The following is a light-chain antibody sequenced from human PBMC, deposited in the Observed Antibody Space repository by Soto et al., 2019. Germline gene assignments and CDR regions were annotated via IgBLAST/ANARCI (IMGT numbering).Light chain of an antibody. J-gene: IGKJ1*01. V-gene: IGKV3-11*01. Sequence: EIVLTQSPATLSLSPGERATLSCRASQSVSSYLAWYQQKPGQAPRLLIYDASNRATGIPARFSGSGSGTDFTLTSSSLEPEDFAVYYCQKRSNWQTFGQGTKVEIK. CDR1: QSVSSY. CDR3: QKRSNWQT. CDR2: DAS.